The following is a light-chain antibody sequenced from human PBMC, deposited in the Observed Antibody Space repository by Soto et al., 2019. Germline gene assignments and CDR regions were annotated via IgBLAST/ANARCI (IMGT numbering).Light chain of an antibody. V-gene: IGLV3-21*02. J-gene: IGLJ1*01. Sequence: SYELTQPPSVSVAPGQTARITCGGNNIGRKSGHWYQQKTGQAPVLGVYDDSDRPSGIPERFSGSNSGNTATLTISRVEAGDEADYYCQVWDGSSDHPSYVFGTGTKLTVL. CDR1: NIGRKS. CDR3: QVWDGSSDHPSYV. CDR2: DDS.